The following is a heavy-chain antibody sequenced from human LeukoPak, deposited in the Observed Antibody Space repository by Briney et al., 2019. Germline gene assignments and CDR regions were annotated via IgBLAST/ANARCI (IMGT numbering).Heavy chain of an antibody. J-gene: IGHJ4*02. CDR1: GFTFSNYA. Sequence: GKSLRLSCAASGFTFSNYAMHWVRQAPGKGLEWVSLISSGGTYEYYADPVKGRFTIYRDNSKNKLYLQLNSLRAEDTAVYYCARDSTYYYDSGSSGPHYFDNWGQGTLVTVSS. D-gene: IGHD3-10*01. CDR3: ARDSTYYYDSGSSGPHYFDN. CDR2: ISSGGTYE. V-gene: IGHV3-30*01.